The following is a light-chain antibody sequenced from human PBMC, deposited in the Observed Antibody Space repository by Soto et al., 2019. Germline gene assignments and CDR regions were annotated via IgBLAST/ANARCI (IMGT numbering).Light chain of an antibody. CDR3: QQYNKWPAEIT. CDR2: GAS. CDR1: QSVRTK. J-gene: IGKJ5*01. V-gene: IGKV3D-15*01. Sequence: ETVMTQSPATLSVSPGERATLSRRAIQSVRTKLAWYQQKPGQAPRLLIYGASSRATGIPARFSGSGSGTEFTLTISSLQSEDSGVYYCQQYNKWPAEITFGQGTRLEIK.